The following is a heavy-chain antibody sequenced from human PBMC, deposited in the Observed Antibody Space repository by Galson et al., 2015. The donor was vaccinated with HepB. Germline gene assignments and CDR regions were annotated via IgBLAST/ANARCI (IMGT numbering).Heavy chain of an antibody. V-gene: IGHV5-10-1*01. CDR3: AREIGYCSSTSCRYYFDY. CDR1: GYSFTSYW. D-gene: IGHD2-2*01. Sequence: QSGAEVKKPGESLRISCKGSGYSFTSYWISWVRQMPGKGLEWMGRIDPSDSYTNYSPSFQGHVTISADKSISTAYLQWSSLKASDTAMYYCAREIGYCSSTSCRYYFDYWGQGTLVTVSS. CDR2: IDPSDSYT. J-gene: IGHJ4*02.